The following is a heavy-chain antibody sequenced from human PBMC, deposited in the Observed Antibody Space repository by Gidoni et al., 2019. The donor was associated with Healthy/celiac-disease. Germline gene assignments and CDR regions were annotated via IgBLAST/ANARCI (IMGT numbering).Heavy chain of an antibody. CDR1: GGSIRSYY. CDR2: MDYSGST. Sequence: QVQLQESGPGLVQPSETLSLTCTVSGGSIRSYYWSWIRQPPGKGLEWIGYMDYSGSTNYNPSLKSRVTISVDTSKNQFSLKLSSVTAADTAVYYCARASQQWLVQWGFDYWGQGTLVPVSS. D-gene: IGHD6-19*01. CDR3: ARASQQWLVQWGFDY. J-gene: IGHJ4*02. V-gene: IGHV4-59*01.